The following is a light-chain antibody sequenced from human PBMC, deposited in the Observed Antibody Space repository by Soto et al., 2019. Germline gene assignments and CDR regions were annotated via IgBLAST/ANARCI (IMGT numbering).Light chain of an antibody. V-gene: IGKV3-20*01. J-gene: IGKJ5*01. CDR2: GSS. CDR3: QQYGSSSIT. Sequence: EIVLTQSPGTLSLSPGERATLSCRASQRVSNNYLAWYQQKRGQAPRLLLYGSSSRATGIPDRFSGSASGTYFTLTISSLEPEDFAVYYCQQYGSSSITFGQGTRLEIK. CDR1: QRVSNNY.